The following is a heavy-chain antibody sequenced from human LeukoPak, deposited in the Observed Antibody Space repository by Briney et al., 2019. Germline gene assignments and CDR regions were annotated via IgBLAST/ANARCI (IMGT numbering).Heavy chain of an antibody. CDR2: IYYSGST. D-gene: IGHD3-22*01. CDR1: GGSISSSSYY. CDR3: ARVSRPMGVVVITTYYFDY. V-gene: IGHV4-39*07. J-gene: IGHJ4*02. Sequence: SETLSLTCTVSGGSISSSSYYWGWIRQPPGKGLEWIGSIYYSGSTYYNPSLKSRVTISVDTSKNQFSLKLSSVTAADTAVYYCARVSRPMGVVVITTYYFDYWGQGTLVTVSS.